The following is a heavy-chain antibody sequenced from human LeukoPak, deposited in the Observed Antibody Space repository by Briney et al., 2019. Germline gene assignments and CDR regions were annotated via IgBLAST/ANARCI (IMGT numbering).Heavy chain of an antibody. CDR1: GGTFSSYA. V-gene: IGHV1-69*04. J-gene: IGHJ4*02. CDR3: ASGMAVAGSRPFDY. CDR2: IIPILGIA. Sequence: ASVKVSCKASGGTFSSYAISWVRQAPGQGLEWMGRIIPILGIANCAQKFQGRVTITADKSTSTAYMELSSLRSEDTAVYYCASGMAVAGSRPFDYWGQGTLVTVSS. D-gene: IGHD6-19*01.